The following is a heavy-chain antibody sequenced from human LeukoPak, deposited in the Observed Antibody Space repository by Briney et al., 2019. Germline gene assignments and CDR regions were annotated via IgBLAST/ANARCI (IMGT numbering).Heavy chain of an antibody. J-gene: IGHJ4*01. V-gene: IGHV3-21*01. Sequence: GGSLRLSCVASGFTFSSYAMSWVRQAPGKGLEWVSSIGITSSYTYYADSVKGRFTISRDNAKNSLYLQMNSLRVEDTAVYYCAREWEVLDYWGHGTLVTVSS. CDR2: IGITSSYT. CDR1: GFTFSSYA. D-gene: IGHD1-26*01. CDR3: AREWEVLDY.